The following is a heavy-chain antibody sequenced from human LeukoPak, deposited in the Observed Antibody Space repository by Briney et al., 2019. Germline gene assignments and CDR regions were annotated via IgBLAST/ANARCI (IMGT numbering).Heavy chain of an antibody. D-gene: IGHD3-10*01. J-gene: IGHJ4*02. V-gene: IGHV3-23*01. CDR2: ISGSGGST. CDR1: GFTFSSYA. Sequence: GGSLRLSCAASGFTFSSYAMRWVRQAPGKGLEWISSISGSGGSTNSADSVKGRFTISRDNSKNTLYLQMNNLRAEDTAVYYCAKEANLAGYFDYWGQGTLVTVSS. CDR3: AKEANLAGYFDY.